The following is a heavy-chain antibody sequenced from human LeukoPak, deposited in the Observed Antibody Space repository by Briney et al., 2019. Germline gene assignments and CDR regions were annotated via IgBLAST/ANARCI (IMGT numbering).Heavy chain of an antibody. CDR2: ISYDGSNK. Sequence: GGSLRLSCAASGFTLSSYGMHWVRQAPGKGLEWVAVISYDGSNKYYADSVKGRFTISRDNSKNTLYLQMNSLRAEDTAVYYCAKDREGYFDYWGQGTLVTVSS. J-gene: IGHJ4*02. CDR1: GFTLSSYG. V-gene: IGHV3-30*18. CDR3: AKDREGYFDY.